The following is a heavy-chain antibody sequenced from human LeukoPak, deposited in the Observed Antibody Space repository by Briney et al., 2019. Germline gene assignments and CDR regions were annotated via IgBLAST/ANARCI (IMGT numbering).Heavy chain of an antibody. CDR1: GGSISSSNW. Sequence: PSGTLSLTCAVSGGSISSSNWWSWVRQPPGKGLEWIGEIYHSGSTNYNPSLKSRVTISVDKSKNQFSLKLSSVTAADTAVYYCARRGSGWYENWFDPWGQGTLVAVSS. CDR3: ARRGSGWYENWFDP. V-gene: IGHV4-4*02. CDR2: IYHSGST. J-gene: IGHJ5*02. D-gene: IGHD6-19*01.